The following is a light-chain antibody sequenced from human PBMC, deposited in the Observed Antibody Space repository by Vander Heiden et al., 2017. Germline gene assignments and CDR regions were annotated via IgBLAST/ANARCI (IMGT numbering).Light chain of an antibody. CDR2: AAS. V-gene: IGKV1-39*01. Sequence: DIQMTQSPSSLSASVGDRVTVTCLASQSINTYLNWYQQKPGKAPELLIYAASSLQNGVPPRFSGSGSGTDFTLTISSLQPEDFASYYCQQSYSTPRTFGQGTKLEIK. CDR3: QQSYSTPRT. J-gene: IGKJ2*01. CDR1: QSINTY.